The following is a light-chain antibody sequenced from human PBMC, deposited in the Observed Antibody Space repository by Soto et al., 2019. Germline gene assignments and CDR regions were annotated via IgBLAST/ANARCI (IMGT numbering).Light chain of an antibody. J-gene: IGKJ3*01. CDR2: DAS. CDR1: QSISKL. Sequence: IQMTQAPSTLSASVGDRVTITCRASQSISKLLAWYQHKPGKAPKLLIYDASTLESGVPSRFSGSGSGTEFILTISALQPDDFATYYCQQYDSFSLTFGPGTKLDI. CDR3: QQYDSFSLT. V-gene: IGKV1-5*01.